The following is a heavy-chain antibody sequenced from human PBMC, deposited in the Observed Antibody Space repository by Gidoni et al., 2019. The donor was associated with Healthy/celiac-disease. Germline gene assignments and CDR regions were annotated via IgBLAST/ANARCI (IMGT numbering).Heavy chain of an antibody. CDR2: INHSGST. Sequence: QVQLQQWGAGLLKPSETLSLTCAVYGGSFSGYYWSWIRQPPGKGLEWIGEINHSGSTNYNPSLKSRVTISVDTSKNQFSLKLSSVTAADTAVYYCARVRSVFWSGYADDYWGQGTLVTVSS. J-gene: IGHJ4*02. CDR1: GGSFSGYY. V-gene: IGHV4-34*01. D-gene: IGHD3-3*01. CDR3: ARVRSVFWSGYADDY.